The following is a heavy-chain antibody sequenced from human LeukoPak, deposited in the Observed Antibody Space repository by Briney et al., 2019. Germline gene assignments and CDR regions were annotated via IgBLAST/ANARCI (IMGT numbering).Heavy chain of an antibody. J-gene: IGHJ4*02. Sequence: SETLSLTCIVSGGSISSSSYYWGWIRQPPGKGLEWIGSIDYSGSTYYNPSLKSRVTISVDTSKNQISLKLSSVTAADTAVYYCARVATSGWYADHWGQGNLVTVSS. D-gene: IGHD6-19*01. CDR2: IDYSGST. CDR3: ARVATSGWYADH. CDR1: GGSISSSSYY. V-gene: IGHV4-39*01.